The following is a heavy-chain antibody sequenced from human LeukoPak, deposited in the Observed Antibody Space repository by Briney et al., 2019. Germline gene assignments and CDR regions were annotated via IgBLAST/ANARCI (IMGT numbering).Heavy chain of an antibody. CDR3: ARDQGHLGYCSGGSCYISGGMDV. CDR2: INPNSGGT. D-gene: IGHD2-15*01. CDR1: GYTFTGYY. J-gene: IGHJ6*02. Sequence: ASVKVSCKASGYTFTGYYMHWVRQAPGQGLEWMGWINPNSGGTNYAQKFQGWVTMTRDTSISTAYMELSRLRPDDTAVYYCARDQGHLGYCSGGSCYISGGMDVWGQGTTVTVSS. V-gene: IGHV1-2*04.